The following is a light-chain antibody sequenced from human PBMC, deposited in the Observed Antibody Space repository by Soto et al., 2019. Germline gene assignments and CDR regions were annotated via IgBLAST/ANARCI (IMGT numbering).Light chain of an antibody. J-gene: IGLJ1*01. CDR3: KAYAGSNTDV. CDR1: KNDIGVYDF. CDR2: EVV. V-gene: IGLV2-8*01. Sequence: QSALTQPRSVSGSPGQSVTISCTGTKNDIGVYDFVSWYQHHPGKAPRLIIYEVVQRPSGVPDRFSGSKSGNTASLTVSGLQAADEADYFCKAYAGSNTDVFGSGTKVTVL.